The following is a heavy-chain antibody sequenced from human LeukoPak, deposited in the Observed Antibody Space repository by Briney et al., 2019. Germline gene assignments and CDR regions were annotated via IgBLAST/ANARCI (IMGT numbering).Heavy chain of an antibody. J-gene: IGHJ4*02. V-gene: IGHV4-59*08. D-gene: IGHD6-6*01. CDR1: GGXISSYY. Sequence: SETLSLTCTVSGGXISSYYWSWIRQPPGKGLEWIGYIYYSGTTNYNPSLKSRVTISVDTSKNQFSLKLSSVTAADTAVYYCARRMYSGSLDYWGQGTLVTVSS. CDR2: IYYSGTT. CDR3: ARRMYSGSLDY.